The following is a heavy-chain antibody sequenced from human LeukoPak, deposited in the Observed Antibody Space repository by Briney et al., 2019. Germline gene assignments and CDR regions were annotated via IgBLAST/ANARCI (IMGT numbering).Heavy chain of an antibody. CDR3: AKAMTSSTYYFDS. CDR1: GFTFRSYA. CDR2: ISLNDGST. Sequence: GGSLKLSCTASGFTFRSYAMNGVRQAPGKGLEWVSVISLNDGSTYYADSVRGRFTISRDNSKNTLFLQMSGLRAEDTAIYYCAKAMTSSTYYFDSWGQGTLVTVSS. J-gene: IGHJ4*02. V-gene: IGHV3-23*01. D-gene: IGHD3-9*01.